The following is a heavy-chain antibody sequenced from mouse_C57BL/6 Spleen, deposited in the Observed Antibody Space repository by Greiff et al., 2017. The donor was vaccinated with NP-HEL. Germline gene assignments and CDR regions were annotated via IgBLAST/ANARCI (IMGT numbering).Heavy chain of an antibody. J-gene: IGHJ3*01. V-gene: IGHV1-7*01. D-gene: IGHD1-1*02. CDR2: LTPSSGYT. CDR1: GYTFPSSW. Sequence: VQLQPSGAELATPGASVKLSCKASGYTFPSSWMHWVKQRPGQGLALIGYLTPSSGYTKYNQKFKDKATLTADKSSSTAYMQRSSLTYEDSAVYYCARDGSWFAYGGQGTLVTVSA. CDR3: ARDGSWFAY.